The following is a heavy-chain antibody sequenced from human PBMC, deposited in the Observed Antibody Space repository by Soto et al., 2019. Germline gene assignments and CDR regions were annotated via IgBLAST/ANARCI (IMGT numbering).Heavy chain of an antibody. V-gene: IGHV1-69*12. D-gene: IGHD5-12*01. Sequence: QVQLVQSGAEVKKPGSSVKVSCKASGGTFSSYAISWVRQAPGQGLEWMGGIIPIFGTAKYAQKFQGRVTITADESPSTAYMELSSLSSEDTAVYYCASLLRGYSGTGDYWGQGTLVTVSS. CDR1: GGTFSSYA. J-gene: IGHJ4*02. CDR2: IIPIFGTA. CDR3: ASLLRGYSGTGDY.